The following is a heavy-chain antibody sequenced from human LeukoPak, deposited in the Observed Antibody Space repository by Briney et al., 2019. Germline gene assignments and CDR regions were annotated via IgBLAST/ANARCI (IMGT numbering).Heavy chain of an antibody. D-gene: IGHD3-10*01. V-gene: IGHV1-18*01. CDR3: ARDASKVRGVIRNFDY. CDR1: GYTFTSYG. Sequence: ASVKVSCKASGYTFTSYGISWVRQAPGQGLEWMGWISAYNGNTNYAQKLQGRVTMTTDTSTSTAYMELRSLRSDDTAVYYCARDASKVRGVIRNFDYWGQGTLVTVSS. J-gene: IGHJ4*02. CDR2: ISAYNGNT.